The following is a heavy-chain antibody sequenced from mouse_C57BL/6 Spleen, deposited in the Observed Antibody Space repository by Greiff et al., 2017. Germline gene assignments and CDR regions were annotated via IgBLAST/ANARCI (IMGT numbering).Heavy chain of an antibody. CDR3: TREETGPYYFDY. CDR2: IDPETGGT. CDR1: GYTFTDYE. V-gene: IGHV1-15*01. Sequence: VQLQQSGAELVRPGASVTLSCKASGYTFTDYEMHWVKQTPVHGLEWIGAIDPETGGTAYNQKFKGKAILTADKSSSTAYMELRSLTSEDSAVYYCTREETGPYYFDYWGQGTTLTVSS. D-gene: IGHD4-1*01. J-gene: IGHJ2*01.